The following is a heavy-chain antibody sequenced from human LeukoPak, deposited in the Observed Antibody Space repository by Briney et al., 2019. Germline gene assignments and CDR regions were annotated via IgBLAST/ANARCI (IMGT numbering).Heavy chain of an antibody. CDR3: ARDNGSGARGAGGAFDI. Sequence: SETLSLTCTVSGGSISSYYWSWIRQHPGKGLEWIGYIYYSGSTYYNPSLKSRVTISVDTSKNQFSLKLSSVTAADTAVYYCARDNGSGARGAGGAFDIWGQGTMVTVSS. V-gene: IGHV4-59*06. CDR1: GGSISSYY. D-gene: IGHD3-10*01. CDR2: IYYSGST. J-gene: IGHJ3*02.